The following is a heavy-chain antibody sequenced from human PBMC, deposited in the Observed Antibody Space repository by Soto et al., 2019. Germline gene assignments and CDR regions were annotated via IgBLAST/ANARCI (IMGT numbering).Heavy chain of an antibody. Sequence: GGSLRLSCAASGFTFSNYAMSWVRQAPGKGLEWVSAISDSGGDTFYADSVKGRFTISRDNSKNTLYLQVNSLRAEDTAVFYCAKVYWGVTGTTYDYFDYWGQGTLVTVPS. J-gene: IGHJ4*02. D-gene: IGHD1-7*01. CDR2: ISDSGGDT. V-gene: IGHV3-23*01. CDR1: GFTFSNYA. CDR3: AKVYWGVTGTTYDYFDY.